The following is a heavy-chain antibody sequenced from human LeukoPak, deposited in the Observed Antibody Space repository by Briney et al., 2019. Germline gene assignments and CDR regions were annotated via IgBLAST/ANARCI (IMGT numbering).Heavy chain of an antibody. CDR1: GGSISGYY. Sequence: PSETLSLTCTVSGGSISGYYWTWIRQPPGKGLEWIGYIYCSGSTNYHPSLKSRVTLSVDASKKQFSLKLSSVTAADTAVYYCARGLLVGNTGYYFDYWGQGTLVTVSS. J-gene: IGHJ4*02. D-gene: IGHD1-26*01. CDR2: IYCSGST. V-gene: IGHV4-59*01. CDR3: ARGLLVGNTGYYFDY.